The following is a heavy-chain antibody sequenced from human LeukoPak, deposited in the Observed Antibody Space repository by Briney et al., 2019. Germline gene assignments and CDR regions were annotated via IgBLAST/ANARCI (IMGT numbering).Heavy chain of an antibody. CDR1: GGTFSNYA. D-gene: IGHD3-9*01. V-gene: IGHV1-18*01. J-gene: IGHJ4*02. Sequence: GASVKVSCKASGGTFSNYAISWVRQAPGQGLEWMGWISAYNGNTNYAQKLQGRVTMTTDTSTSTAYMELRSLRSDDTAVYYCARDSPRYFDWLLDYWGQGTLVTVSS. CDR3: ARDSPRYFDWLLDY. CDR2: ISAYNGNT.